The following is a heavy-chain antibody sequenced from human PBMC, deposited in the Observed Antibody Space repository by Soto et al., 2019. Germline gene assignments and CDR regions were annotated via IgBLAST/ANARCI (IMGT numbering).Heavy chain of an antibody. CDR1: GGSISISSYY. D-gene: IGHD1-1*01. CDR3: ARHGTVRGNGIDY. V-gene: IGHV4-39*01. CDR2: IYYSGST. Sequence: PSETLSLTCTVSGGSISISSYYLGWIRQPPGKGLEWIGSIYYSGSTYYNPSLKSRVTISVDTSKNQFSLKLSSVTAADTDVYYCARHGTVRGNGIDYWGQGTLVTVSS. J-gene: IGHJ4*02.